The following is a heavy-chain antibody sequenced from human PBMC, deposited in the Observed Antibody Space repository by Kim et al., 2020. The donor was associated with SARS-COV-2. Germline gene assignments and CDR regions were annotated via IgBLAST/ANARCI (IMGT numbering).Heavy chain of an antibody. J-gene: IGHJ4*02. CDR2: ISGSGGST. V-gene: IGHV3-23*01. Sequence: GGSLRLSCAASGFTFSSYAMSWVRQAPGKGLEWVSAISGSGGSTYYADSVKGRFTISRDNSKNTLYLQMNSLRAEDTAVYYCAKDCQQGVIISPFDYWGQGTLVTVSS. CDR3: AKDCQQGVIISPFDY. D-gene: IGHD3-10*01. CDR1: GFTFSSYA.